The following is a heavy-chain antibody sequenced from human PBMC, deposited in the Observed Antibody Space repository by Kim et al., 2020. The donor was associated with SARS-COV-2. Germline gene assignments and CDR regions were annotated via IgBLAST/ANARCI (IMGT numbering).Heavy chain of an antibody. J-gene: IGHJ4*02. Sequence: GGSLRLSCAASGFTFSGSAMHWVRQASGKGLEWVGRIRSKANSYATAYAASVKGRFTISRDDSKNTAYLQMNSLKTEDTAVYYCTSLAGYTLATYNYWGQGTLVTVSS. CDR2: IRSKANSYAT. D-gene: IGHD6-13*01. CDR1: GFTFSGSA. CDR3: TSLAGYTLATYNY. V-gene: IGHV3-73*01.